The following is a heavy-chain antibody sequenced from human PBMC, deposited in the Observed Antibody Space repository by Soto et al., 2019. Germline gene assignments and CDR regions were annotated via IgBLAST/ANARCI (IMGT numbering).Heavy chain of an antibody. CDR2: IYYSGST. V-gene: IGHV4-59*01. CDR1: GGSISSYY. Sequence: PSETLSLTCTVSGGSISSYYWSWIRQPPGKGLEWIGYIYYSGSTNYNPSLKSRVTISVDTSKNQFSLKLSSVTAADTAVYYCARVSLGQDFDYWGQGTLVTVSS. D-gene: IGHD1-26*01. J-gene: IGHJ4*02. CDR3: ARVSLGQDFDY.